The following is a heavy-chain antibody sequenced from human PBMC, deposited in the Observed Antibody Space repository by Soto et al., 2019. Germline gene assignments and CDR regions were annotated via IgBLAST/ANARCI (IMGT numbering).Heavy chain of an antibody. CDR1: GFTFTSSA. V-gene: IGHV1-58*01. D-gene: IGHD6-19*01. J-gene: IGHJ3*02. Sequence: WASVKVSCKASGFTFTSSAVQWVRQARGQRLEWIGWIVVGSGNTNYAQKFQERVTITRDMSTSTAYIELSSLRSEDTAVYYCAAGVGAVAGTGAFDIWGQGTMVTVSS. CDR2: IVVGSGNT. CDR3: AAGVGAVAGTGAFDI.